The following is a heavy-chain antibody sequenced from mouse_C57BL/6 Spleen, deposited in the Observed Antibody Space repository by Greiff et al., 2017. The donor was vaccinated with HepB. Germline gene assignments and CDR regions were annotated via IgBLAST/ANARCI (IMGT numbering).Heavy chain of an antibody. D-gene: IGHD2-1*01. J-gene: IGHJ4*01. Sequence: EVKVVESEGGLVQPGSSMKLSCTASGFTFSDYYMAWVRQVPEKGLEWVADINYDGSSTYYLDSLMSRFIISRDNAKNILYLQMSSLKSEDTATYYCARTGKGRYYAMDDWGQGTTVTVSS. CDR3: ARTGKGRYYAMDD. V-gene: IGHV5-16*01. CDR2: INYDGSST. CDR1: GFTFSDYY.